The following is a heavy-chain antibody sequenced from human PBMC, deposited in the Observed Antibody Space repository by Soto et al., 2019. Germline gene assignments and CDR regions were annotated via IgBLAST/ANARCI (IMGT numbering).Heavy chain of an antibody. J-gene: IGHJ4*02. CDR3: AKVTMIVVVMMYFDY. CDR1: GFTFSSYA. V-gene: IGHV3-23*01. D-gene: IGHD3-22*01. CDR2: ISGSGGSS. Sequence: PGGSLSLACAASGFTFSSYAMSWVRQAPGNGLEWVSAISGSGGSSYYAYSVEGRFTISRDNSKNTLYLQMNSLRAEDTAGYYCAKVTMIVVVMMYFDYWGQGTLVTVSS.